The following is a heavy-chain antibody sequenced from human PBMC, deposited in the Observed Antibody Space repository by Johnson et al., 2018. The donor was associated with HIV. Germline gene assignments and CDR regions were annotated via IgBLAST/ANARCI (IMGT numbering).Heavy chain of an antibody. V-gene: IGHV3-30-3*01. CDR2: ISYDGSNK. CDR1: GFTFSNYA. J-gene: IGHJ3*02. Sequence: QVQLVESGGGVVQPGGSLRLSCAASGFTFSNYAMHWVRQTPGKGLEWVAVISYDGSNKYYADSVKGRFTISRDNSKNTLYLQMNSLRAEDTALYYCAGWGGDCADAFDIWGQGTMVTVSS. D-gene: IGHD2-21*01. CDR3: AGWGGDCADAFDI.